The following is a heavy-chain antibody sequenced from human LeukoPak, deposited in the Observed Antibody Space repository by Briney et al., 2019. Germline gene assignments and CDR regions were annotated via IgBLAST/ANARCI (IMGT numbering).Heavy chain of an antibody. D-gene: IGHD3-10*02. CDR1: GYTFTSHY. CDR3: ARRLAYVPDLFYAFDI. CDR2: INPSRSST. J-gene: IGHJ3*02. V-gene: IGHV1-46*01. Sequence: ASVKVSCKASGYTFTSHYMHGVRQAAGQGLEWMGRINPSRSSTLYAQKFQGRVNMTRDMSTTTDYMKLSSLRSEGTDVYYCARRLAYVPDLFYAFDIWGQGTMVTVSS.